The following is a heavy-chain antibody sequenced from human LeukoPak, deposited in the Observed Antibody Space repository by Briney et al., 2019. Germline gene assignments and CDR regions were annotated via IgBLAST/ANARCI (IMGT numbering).Heavy chain of an antibody. CDR2: IDPNSGGT. D-gene: IGHD2-2*02. J-gene: IGHJ4*02. Sequence: VSVKVSCKASGYTFTDYYIHWVRQAPGQGLEWMGWIDPNSGGTNYAQKFQGRVTLTRDTSISTAYMELTRLRSDDTTVFYCARDTSRYPDYWGQGTLVTVSS. CDR3: ARDTSRYPDY. V-gene: IGHV1-2*02. CDR1: GYTFTDYY.